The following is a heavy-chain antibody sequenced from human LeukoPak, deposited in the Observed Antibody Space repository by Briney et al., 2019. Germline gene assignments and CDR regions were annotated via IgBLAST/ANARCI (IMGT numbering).Heavy chain of an antibody. CDR3: ARGRYYFDY. V-gene: IGHV3-74*01. Sequence: HSGGSLRLSCAVSGLTFSSSWMHWVRQAPGKGLVWVSRSNSDGSSTTYADSVKGRFTISRDNAKNTLFLQMNSLRAEDTAVYYCARGRYYFDYWGQGTLVTVSS. J-gene: IGHJ4*02. CDR2: SNSDGSST. CDR1: GLTFSSSW.